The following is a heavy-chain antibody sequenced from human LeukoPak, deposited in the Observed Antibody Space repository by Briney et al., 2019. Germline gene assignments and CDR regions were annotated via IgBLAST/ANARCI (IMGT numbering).Heavy chain of an antibody. D-gene: IGHD5-18*01. J-gene: IGHJ4*02. Sequence: GGSLRLSCAASGFTFSSYSMDWVRQAPGKGLEWVSSISSSSSYIYYADSVKGRFTISRDNAKNSLYLQMNSLRAEDTAVYYCARGGGMVIDYWGQGTLVTVSS. CDR1: GFTFSSYS. CDR2: ISSSSSYI. V-gene: IGHV3-21*01. CDR3: ARGGGMVIDY.